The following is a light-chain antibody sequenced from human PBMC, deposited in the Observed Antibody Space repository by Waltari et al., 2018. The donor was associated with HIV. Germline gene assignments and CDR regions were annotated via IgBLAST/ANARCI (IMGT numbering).Light chain of an antibody. Sequence: QSALTQPASVSGSPGQSITISCTGTSSDVGGYNYVSWYQHHPGKAPKLMIYDVSNRPSVVSNGFSGSKSGNTASLTISGLQAEDEADYYCSSYTSSSTQFGGGTKLTVL. CDR2: DVS. J-gene: IGLJ2*01. V-gene: IGLV2-14*03. CDR3: SSYTSSSTQ. CDR1: SSDVGGYNY.